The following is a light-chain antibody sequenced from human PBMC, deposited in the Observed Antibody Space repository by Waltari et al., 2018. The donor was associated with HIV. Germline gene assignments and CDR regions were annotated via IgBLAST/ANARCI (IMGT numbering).Light chain of an antibody. CDR1: ENVIIN. Sequence: IVMTQSPASLSVSQGERATHSCRASENVIINLAWYQQKPGQPPRLLLFGASTRATDIPARFSGSGSGTEFTLTINSLQPEDSAIYYCQQYGKWPHNFGGGTKVEVK. J-gene: IGKJ4*01. CDR3: QQYGKWPHN. CDR2: GAS. V-gene: IGKV3-15*01.